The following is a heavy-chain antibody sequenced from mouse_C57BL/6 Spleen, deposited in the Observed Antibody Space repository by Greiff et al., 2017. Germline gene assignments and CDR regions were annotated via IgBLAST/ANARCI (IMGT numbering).Heavy chain of an antibody. J-gene: IGHJ4*01. CDR1: GFTFSSYG. CDR3: ARPPRDYAMDY. Sequence: EVQLVESGGDLVKPGGSLKLSCAASGFTFSSYGMSWVRQTPDKRLEWVATISSGGSYTYYPDSVKGRFTISRDNAKNTLYLQMSSLKSEDTAMYYWARPPRDYAMDYWGQGTSVTVSS. CDR2: ISSGGSYT. V-gene: IGHV5-6*01.